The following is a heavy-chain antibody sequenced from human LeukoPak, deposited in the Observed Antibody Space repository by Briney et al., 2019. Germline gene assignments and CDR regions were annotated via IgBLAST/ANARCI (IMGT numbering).Heavy chain of an antibody. J-gene: IGHJ4*02. CDR3: AREDTVTTGGFNY. V-gene: IGHV4-59*01. D-gene: IGHD4-17*01. Sequence: SETLSLTCTVSGGSISSYYWSWIRQPPGKGLEWIGYIYYSGSTNYNPSLKSRVTISVDTSKTQFSLKLSSVSAADTAVYYWAREDTVTTGGFNYWGQGILITVSS. CDR1: GGSISSYY. CDR2: IYYSGST.